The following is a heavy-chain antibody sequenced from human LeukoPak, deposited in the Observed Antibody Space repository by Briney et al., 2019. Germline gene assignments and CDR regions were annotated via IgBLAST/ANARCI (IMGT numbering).Heavy chain of an antibody. CDR3: ARSGATMVRGVIRYYYYGMDV. D-gene: IGHD3-10*01. V-gene: IGHV1-2*02. CDR2: INPNSGGT. Sequence: ASVKVSCKASGYTFTGYYMHWVRQAPGQGLEWMGWINPNSGGTNYAQKFQGRVTMTRDTSISTAYMELSRLRSDDTAVYYCARSGATMVRGVIRYYYYGMDVWGQGTTVTVSS. CDR1: GYTFTGYY. J-gene: IGHJ6*02.